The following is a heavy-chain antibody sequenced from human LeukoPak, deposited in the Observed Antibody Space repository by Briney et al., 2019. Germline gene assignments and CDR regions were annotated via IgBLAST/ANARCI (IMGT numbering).Heavy chain of an antibody. V-gene: IGHV4-59*01. D-gene: IGHD5-24*01. CDR3: ARYPFDGYNYYFDY. J-gene: IGHJ4*02. Sequence: SETLSLTCTVSGASISSYYWSWMRQPPGKGLEWIGYIYYSGSSNYNPSLTSRVTISVDMSKNQFSLKLSSVTAADTAVYYCARYPFDGYNYYFDYWGQGTMVTVSS. CDR1: GASISSYY. CDR2: IYYSGSS.